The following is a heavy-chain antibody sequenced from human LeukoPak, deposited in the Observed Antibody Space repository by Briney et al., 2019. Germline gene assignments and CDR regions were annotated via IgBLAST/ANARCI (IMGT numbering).Heavy chain of an antibody. J-gene: IGHJ4*02. CDR3: ARAPASDYGGNPTPFDY. CDR1: GGSISSGDYY. D-gene: IGHD4-23*01. CDR2: IYYSGST. Sequence: SETLSLTCTVSGGSISSGDYYWSWIRQPPGKGLEWIGYIYYSGSTYYNPSLKSRVTISVDTSKNQFSLKLSSVTAADTAVYYCARAPASDYGGNPTPFDYWGQGTLVTVSS. V-gene: IGHV4-30-4*08.